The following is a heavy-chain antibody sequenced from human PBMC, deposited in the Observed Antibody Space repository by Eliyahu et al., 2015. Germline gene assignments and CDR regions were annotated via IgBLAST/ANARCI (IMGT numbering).Heavy chain of an antibody. CDR2: IWYDGSNK. CDR1: GFTFSSSG. D-gene: IGHD5-18*01. CDR3: AKDTGYSYGYYYYGMDV. J-gene: IGHJ6*02. Sequence: QVQLVESGGGVVQPGGSLRLSCAASGFTFSSSGXHWGRQAPGKGLEWVAFIWYDGSNKYYADSVKGRFTISRDNSKNTLYLQMNSLRAEDTAVYYCAKDTGYSYGYYYYGMDVWGQGTTVTVSS. V-gene: IGHV3-30*02.